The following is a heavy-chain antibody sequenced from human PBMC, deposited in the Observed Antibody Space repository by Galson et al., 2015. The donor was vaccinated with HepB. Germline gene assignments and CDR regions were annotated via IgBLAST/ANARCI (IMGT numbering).Heavy chain of an antibody. D-gene: IGHD5-24*01. J-gene: IGHJ3*02. CDR2: IYSGGYT. CDR3: VRGESPDGNLFAFDI. CDR1: GFTVRSNY. V-gene: IGHV3-53*04. Sequence: SLRLSCAASGFTVRSNYMSWVRQAPGKGLEWLSVIYSGGYTYYADSVKGRFTISRHNSENTLYLELNSLTAEATAVYYCVRGESPDGNLFAFDIWGQGTMVTVSS.